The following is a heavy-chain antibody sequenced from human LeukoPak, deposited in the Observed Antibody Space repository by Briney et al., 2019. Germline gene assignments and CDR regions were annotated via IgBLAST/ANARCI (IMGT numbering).Heavy chain of an antibody. J-gene: IGHJ4*02. CDR3: ARGYSYGQRFDY. D-gene: IGHD5-18*01. CDR2: INHSGST. V-gene: IGHV4-34*01. Sequence: SETLSLTCAVYGGSFSGYYWSWIRQPPGKGLEWIGEINHSGSTNYNPSLKSRVTISVDTSKNQFSLRLSSVTAADTAVYYCARGYSYGQRFDYWGKGTLVTVSS. CDR1: GGSFSGYY.